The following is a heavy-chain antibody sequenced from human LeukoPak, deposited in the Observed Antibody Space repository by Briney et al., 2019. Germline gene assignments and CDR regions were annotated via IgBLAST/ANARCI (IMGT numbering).Heavy chain of an antibody. D-gene: IGHD6-19*01. CDR1: GYTFTSYD. Sequence: ASVKVSFKASGYTFTSYDINWVRQATGQGLEWMGWMNPNSGNTGYAQKFQGRVTMTRNTSISTAYMELSSLRSEDTAVYYCARGPPADIAVAGTFDYWGQGTLVTVSS. V-gene: IGHV1-8*01. CDR3: ARGPPADIAVAGTFDY. J-gene: IGHJ4*02. CDR2: MNPNSGNT.